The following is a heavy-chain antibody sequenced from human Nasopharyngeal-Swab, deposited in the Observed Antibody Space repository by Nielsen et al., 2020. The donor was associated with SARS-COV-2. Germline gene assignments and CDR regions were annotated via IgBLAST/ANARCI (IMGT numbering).Heavy chain of an antibody. CDR1: GYSFTTYW. CDR3: ARPIRPMGHYYFGMDV. CDR2: IYPGDSNT. J-gene: IGHJ6*02. V-gene: IGHV5-51*01. D-gene: IGHD1-26*01. Sequence: GESLKISCKGSGYSFTTYWIGWVRQMPGKGLEWMGIIYPGDSNTRYSPSFQGQVTISVDKYSSTAYLQWSSLKASDTAIYYCARPIRPMGHYYFGMDVWGQGTTVTVFS.